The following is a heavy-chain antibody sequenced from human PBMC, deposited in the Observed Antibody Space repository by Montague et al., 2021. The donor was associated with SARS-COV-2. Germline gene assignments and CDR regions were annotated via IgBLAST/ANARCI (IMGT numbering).Heavy chain of an antibody. V-gene: IGHV4-31*03. CDR3: ASQSGSHYKYFDL. CDR2: IYYSGSS. D-gene: IGHD1-26*01. Sequence: TLSLTCSVSGGSISSANYYWSWIRQHPGKDREFIGNIYYSGSSIYYPPLKSRLTISVDTSKNRFWLRLSSVTAADTAISFCASQSGSHYKYFDLWGQGTLVTVSS. J-gene: IGHJ4*02. CDR1: GGSISSANYY.